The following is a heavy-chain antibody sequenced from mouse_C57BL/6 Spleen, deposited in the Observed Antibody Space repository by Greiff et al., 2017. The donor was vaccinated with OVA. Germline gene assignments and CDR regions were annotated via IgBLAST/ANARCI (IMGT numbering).Heavy chain of an antibody. D-gene: IGHD1-1*01. CDR3: ARGGSSVYWDFEG. J-gene: IGHJ1*03. V-gene: IGHV1-18*01. Sequence: EVQLQESGPELVKPGASVKIPCKASGYTFTDYNMDWVKQSHGKSLEWIGDINPNNGGTIYNQKFKGKATLTVDTSSSTAYMELRSLTSEDTAVYYCARGGSSVYWDFEGWGTGTTVTVSS. CDR2: INPNNGGT. CDR1: GYTFTDYN.